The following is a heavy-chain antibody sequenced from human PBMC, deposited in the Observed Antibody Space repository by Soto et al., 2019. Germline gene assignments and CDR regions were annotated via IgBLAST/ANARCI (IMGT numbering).Heavy chain of an antibody. J-gene: IGHJ6*02. V-gene: IGHV1-24*01. D-gene: IGHD3-10*01. CDR1: GYTLTELS. Sequence: VSCKVSGYTLTELSMHWVRQAPGKGLEWMGGFDPEDGETIYAQKFQGRVTMTEDTSTDTAYMELSSLRSEDTAVYYCAAITYYYGSGRHYYYYGMDVWGQGTTVT. CDR3: AAITYYYGSGRHYYYYGMDV. CDR2: FDPEDGET.